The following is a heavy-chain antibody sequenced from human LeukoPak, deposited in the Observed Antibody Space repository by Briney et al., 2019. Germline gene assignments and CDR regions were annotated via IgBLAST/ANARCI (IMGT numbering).Heavy chain of an antibody. V-gene: IGHV1-46*01. J-gene: IGHJ4*02. CDR2: INPSGGST. D-gene: IGHD2-8*01. Sequence: ASVKVSCKASGYTFTSYYMHWVRPAPGQGLEWMGIINPSGGSTSYAQKFQGRVTMTRDTSTSTVYMELSSLRSEDTAVYYCARDIYCTNGVCYREFDYWGQGTLVTVSS. CDR1: GYTFTSYY. CDR3: ARDIYCTNGVCYREFDY.